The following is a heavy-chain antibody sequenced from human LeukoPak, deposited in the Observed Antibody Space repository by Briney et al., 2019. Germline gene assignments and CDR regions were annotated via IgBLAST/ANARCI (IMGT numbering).Heavy chain of an antibody. CDR3: AREEYSSDWYGHDS. J-gene: IGHJ4*02. CDR2: MYYSGST. D-gene: IGHD6-13*01. Sequence: NSSETLSLTCTVSGGSISSSSYYWGWIRQPPGKGLEWIGSMYYSGSTYYNPSLKSRVTLSVDTSKNQFSLRLTSVTAADTAFYYCAREEYSSDWYGHDSWGQGTLVTVSS. V-gene: IGHV4-39*07. CDR1: GGSISSSSYY.